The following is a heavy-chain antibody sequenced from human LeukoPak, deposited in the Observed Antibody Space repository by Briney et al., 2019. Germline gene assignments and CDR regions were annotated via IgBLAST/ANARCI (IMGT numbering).Heavy chain of an antibody. V-gene: IGHV3-30*18. J-gene: IGHJ4*02. CDR3: AKAMVRGVIYDY. Sequence: GGSLRLSCAASGFTFNTYSMNWVRQAPGKGLEWVAVISYDGSNKYYADSVKGRFTISRDNSKNTLYLQMNSLRAEDTAVHYCAKAMVRGVIYDYWSQGTLVTVSS. CDR1: GFTFNTYS. D-gene: IGHD3-10*01. CDR2: ISYDGSNK.